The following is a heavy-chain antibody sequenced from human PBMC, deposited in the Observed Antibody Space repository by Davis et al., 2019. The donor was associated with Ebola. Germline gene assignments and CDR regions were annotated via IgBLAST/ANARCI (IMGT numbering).Heavy chain of an antibody. CDR2: IIPIFGTA. Sequence: SVKVSCKASGGTFSSYAISWVRQAPGQGLEWMGGIIPIFGTANYAQKFQGRVTITADESTSTAYMELSSLRSEDTAVYYCAREMGYCSSTSCSSDAFDIWGQGTMVTVSS. J-gene: IGHJ3*02. CDR3: AREMGYCSSTSCSSDAFDI. V-gene: IGHV1-69*13. CDR1: GGTFSSYA. D-gene: IGHD2-2*01.